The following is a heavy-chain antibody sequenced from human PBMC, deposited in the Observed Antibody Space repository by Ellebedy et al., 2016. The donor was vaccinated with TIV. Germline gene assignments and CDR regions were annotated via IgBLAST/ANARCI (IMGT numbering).Heavy chain of an antibody. V-gene: IGHV1-69*04. CDR3: ARAGRRDGSGLD. CDR1: GGTFSSYA. J-gene: IGHJ4*02. Sequence: AASVKVSCKASGGTFSSYAISWVRQAPGQGLEWMGRIIPILGIANYAQKFQGRVTITADKSTSTAYMELSSLRSEDTAVYYCARAGRRDGSGLDWGQGTLVSVSS. D-gene: IGHD3-10*01. CDR2: IIPILGIA.